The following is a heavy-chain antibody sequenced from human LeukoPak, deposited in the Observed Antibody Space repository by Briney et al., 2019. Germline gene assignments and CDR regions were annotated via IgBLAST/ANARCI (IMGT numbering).Heavy chain of an antibody. D-gene: IGHD3-16*01. CDR1: GVTFRSYW. CDR2: MKSDGSSR. CDR3: TRGGSYGDF. V-gene: IGHV3-74*01. Sequence: PGGSLRLSCEASGVTFRSYWMHWVPHAPGRGLVWVSSMKSDGSSRSYADSVKGRFTISRDNTKSKVYLQMSSLIAADTAVYYCTRGGSYGDFWGQGTLVTVSS. J-gene: IGHJ4*02.